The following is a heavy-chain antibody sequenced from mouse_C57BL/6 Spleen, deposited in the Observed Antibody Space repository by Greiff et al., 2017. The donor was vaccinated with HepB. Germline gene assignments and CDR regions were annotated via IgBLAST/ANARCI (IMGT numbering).Heavy chain of an antibody. CDR1: GYSFTGYF. CDR2: INPYNGDT. Sequence: VHVKQSGPELVKPGDSVKISCKASGYSFTGYFMNWVMQSHGKSLEWIGRINPYNGDTFYNQKFKGKATLTVDKSSSTAHMELRSLTSEDSAVYYCAINPNWDRTWFAYWGQGTLVTVSA. CDR3: AINPNWDRTWFAY. D-gene: IGHD4-1*02. J-gene: IGHJ3*01. V-gene: IGHV1-20*01.